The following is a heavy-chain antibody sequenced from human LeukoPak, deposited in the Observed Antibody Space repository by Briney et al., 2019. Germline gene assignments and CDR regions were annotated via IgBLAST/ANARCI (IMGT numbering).Heavy chain of an antibody. Sequence: GGSLRLSCAASGFTFSDYTMQWVRQAPGKGLEWVALLPPDGSYQYYADSLKGRFTISRDNFKNALFLQMNSLRLEDTAVYYCARGLHDRSWYGAHWGQGTLLSVSS. D-gene: IGHD6-13*01. CDR2: LPPDGSYQ. CDR3: ARGLHDRSWYGAH. CDR1: GFTFSDYT. V-gene: IGHV3-30*04. J-gene: IGHJ4*02.